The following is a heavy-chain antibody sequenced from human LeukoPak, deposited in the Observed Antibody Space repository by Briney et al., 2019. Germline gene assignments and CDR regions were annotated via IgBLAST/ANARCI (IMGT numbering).Heavy chain of an antibody. Sequence: PGGSLRLSGAASGFTFSSYAMSWVRQARGKGLEWVSAFSGSGGSTYYADSVKGRFTISRDNSKNTLYLQMNSLRAEDTAVYYCAKGNHYYGSGSYSSFDYWGQGTLVTVSS. D-gene: IGHD3-10*01. CDR2: FSGSGGST. V-gene: IGHV3-23*01. J-gene: IGHJ4*02. CDR1: GFTFSSYA. CDR3: AKGNHYYGSGSYSSFDY.